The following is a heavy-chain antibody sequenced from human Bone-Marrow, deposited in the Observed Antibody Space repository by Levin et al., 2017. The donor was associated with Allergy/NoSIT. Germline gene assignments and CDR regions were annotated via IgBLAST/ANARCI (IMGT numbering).Heavy chain of an antibody. V-gene: IGHV1-18*01. D-gene: IGHD2/OR15-2a*01. J-gene: IGHJ5*02. Sequence: PEASVKVSCKTSGYTFKSYGITWVRQAPGQGLEWMGWNSPHNGNTNYAQKFQGRVSMTADTSTSTAYMELRSLKSDDTAVYYCARESFCTTSGCSNWFDPWGQGTLVTVSS. CDR3: ARESFCTTSGCSNWFDP. CDR1: GYTFKSYG. CDR2: NSPHNGNT.